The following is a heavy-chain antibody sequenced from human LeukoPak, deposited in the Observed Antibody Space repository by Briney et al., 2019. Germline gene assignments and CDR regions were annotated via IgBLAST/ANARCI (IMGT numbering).Heavy chain of an antibody. J-gene: IGHJ3*01. D-gene: IGHD2-21*02. Sequence: GGSLRLSCAASEFTLGSYWMTWVGQAPGKGLEGVANINRDGSKNHFVDSVKGRFTISRDNAKNFLYLQMNSLRAEDTAVYFCARDSSPYCGDDCYFDAFDLWAHGTMVTVSS. CDR3: ARDSSPYCGDDCYFDAFDL. CDR2: INRDGSKN. CDR1: EFTLGSYW. V-gene: IGHV3-7*03.